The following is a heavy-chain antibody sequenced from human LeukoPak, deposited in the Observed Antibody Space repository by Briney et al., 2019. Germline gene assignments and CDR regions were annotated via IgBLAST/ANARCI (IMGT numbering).Heavy chain of an antibody. CDR1: GFTFSSYS. D-gene: IGHD2-2*01. J-gene: IGHJ4*02. Sequence: GGSLRLSCAASGFTFSSYSMNWVRQAPGKGLEWVSSISSSSSYIYYADSVKGRFTISRDNAKNSLYLQMNSLRAEDTAVYYCASYASALGQGYWGQGTLVTVSS. CDR2: ISSSSSYI. V-gene: IGHV3-21*04. CDR3: ASYASALGQGY.